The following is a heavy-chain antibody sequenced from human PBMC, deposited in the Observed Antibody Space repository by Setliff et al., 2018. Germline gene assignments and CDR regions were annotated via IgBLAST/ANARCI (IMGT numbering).Heavy chain of an antibody. Sequence: GESLRLSCAASGFTFSSLWMSWVRQAPGRGLEWVANINQVGNARYYVDSVKGRFTISRDNAKNTLYLQMNSLRGEDTAVYFCAVIDWGENFYNMDVWGKGTTVTVSS. CDR3: AVIDWGENFYNMDV. V-gene: IGHV3-7*01. D-gene: IGHD7-27*01. J-gene: IGHJ6*03. CDR2: INQVGNAR. CDR1: GFTFSSLW.